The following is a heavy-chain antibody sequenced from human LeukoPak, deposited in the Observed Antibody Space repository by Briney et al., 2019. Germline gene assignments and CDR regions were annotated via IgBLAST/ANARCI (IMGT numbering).Heavy chain of an antibody. CDR1: GGSFSGYY. Sequence: KPSETLSLTCAVYGGSFSGYYWNWIRQPPGKGLEWIGEINHSGSTNYNPSLKSRVTISVDTSKNQFSLKLSSVTAADTAVYYCARDVDTTSCCGQRPLVTVSS. J-gene: IGHJ4*02. V-gene: IGHV4-34*01. D-gene: IGHD5-18*01. CDR2: INHSGST. CDR3: ARDVDTTSC.